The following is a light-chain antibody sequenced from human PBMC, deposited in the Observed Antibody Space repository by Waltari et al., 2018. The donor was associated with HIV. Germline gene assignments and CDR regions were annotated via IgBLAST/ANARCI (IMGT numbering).Light chain of an antibody. Sequence: TQMTQSPSSVSASVGDRVTITCRASQSISTWLAWYQQKPGEAPKLLIYAASSLQSGVPSRFSGSGSGTDFTLTISSLQPEDFATYYCQQGDSFPFTFGGGTKVEI. CDR3: QQGDSFPFT. CDR1: QSISTW. CDR2: AAS. V-gene: IGKV1-12*01. J-gene: IGKJ4*01.